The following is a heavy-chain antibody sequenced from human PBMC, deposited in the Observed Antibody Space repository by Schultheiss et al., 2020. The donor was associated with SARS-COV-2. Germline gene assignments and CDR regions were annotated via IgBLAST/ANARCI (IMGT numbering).Heavy chain of an antibody. Sequence: GGSLRLSCAASGFTFDDYAMHWVRQAPGKGLEWVSGISWNSGSIGYADSVKGRFTISRDNAKNSLYLQMNSLRAEDTALYYCAREDYGDYGVVDYWGQGTLVTVSS. D-gene: IGHD4-17*01. V-gene: IGHV3-9*01. CDR1: GFTFDDYA. CDR2: ISWNSGSI. J-gene: IGHJ4*02. CDR3: AREDYGDYGVVDY.